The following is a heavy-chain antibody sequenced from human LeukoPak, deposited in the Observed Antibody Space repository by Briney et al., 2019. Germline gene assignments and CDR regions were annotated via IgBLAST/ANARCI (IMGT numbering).Heavy chain of an antibody. Sequence: TSSETLSLTCTVSGGSISSYYWSWIRQPPGKGLEWIGYIYYSGSTNYNPSLKSRVTISVDTSKNQFSLKLSSVTAADTAVYYCARGYSATYGRFDYWGQGTLVTVSS. J-gene: IGHJ4*02. CDR3: ARGYSATYGRFDY. CDR2: IYYSGST. D-gene: IGHD1-26*01. V-gene: IGHV4-59*01. CDR1: GGSISSYY.